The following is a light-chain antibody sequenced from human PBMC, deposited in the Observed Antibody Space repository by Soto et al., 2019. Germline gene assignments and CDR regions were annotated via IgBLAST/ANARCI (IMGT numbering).Light chain of an antibody. CDR1: QRVSGNS. CDR2: GAS. J-gene: IGKJ1*01. Sequence: ESVLTLSPGTRSSSPGERGTLSCRPSQRVSGNSLAWYQQTPGQAPRILSYGASSRATGFPDRFSGSGSGTDFTLTIIRLEPEDFAVYYCQQYGSSLRTFGQGTKVDIK. V-gene: IGKV3-20*01. CDR3: QQYGSSLRT.